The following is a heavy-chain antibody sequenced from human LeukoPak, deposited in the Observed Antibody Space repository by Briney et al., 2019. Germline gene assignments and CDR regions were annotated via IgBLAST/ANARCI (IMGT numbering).Heavy chain of an antibody. Sequence: SVKVSCKASGGTFSSYAINWVRQAPGQGLEWMGGIIPIFGTANYAQKFQGRVTITADESTSTAYMELSSLRSEDTAVYYCARERPAYYGSGSYPFDYWGQGTLVTVSS. CDR3: ARERPAYYGSGSYPFDY. D-gene: IGHD3-10*01. J-gene: IGHJ4*02. V-gene: IGHV1-69*13. CDR1: GGTFSSYA. CDR2: IIPIFGTA.